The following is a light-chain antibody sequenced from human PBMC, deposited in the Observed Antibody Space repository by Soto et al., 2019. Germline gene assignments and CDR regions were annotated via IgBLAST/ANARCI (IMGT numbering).Light chain of an antibody. CDR3: QQSLTMPIT. Sequence: DIQMTQSPASLSVSVGDRVTITCRASQSINNYLNWYLQRPGQAPKLLIQSASTLQRGVPSRFSGSGSRTEFTLTIADLQPDDFGTYYCQQSLTMPITLGHGTRLDIK. V-gene: IGKV1-39*01. CDR1: QSINNY. J-gene: IGKJ5*01. CDR2: SAS.